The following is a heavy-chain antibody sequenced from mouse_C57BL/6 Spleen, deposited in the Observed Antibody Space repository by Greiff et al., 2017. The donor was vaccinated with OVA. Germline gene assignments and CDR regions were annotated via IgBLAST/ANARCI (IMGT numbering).Heavy chain of an antibody. CDR1: GYSITSGYY. D-gene: IGHD5-1*01. CDR2: ISYDGSN. V-gene: IGHV3-6*01. CDR3: ARNLAMDY. Sequence: EVHLVESGPGLVQPSQSLPLTCSVTGYSITSGYYWNWIRQFPGNILEWMCYISYDGSNNYNPSLKNRISITRDTSKNQFFLKLNSVTTEDTATYYCARNLAMDYWGQGTSVTVSS. J-gene: IGHJ4*01.